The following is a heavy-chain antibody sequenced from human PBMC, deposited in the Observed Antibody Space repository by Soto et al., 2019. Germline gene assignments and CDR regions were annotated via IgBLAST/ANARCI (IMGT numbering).Heavy chain of an antibody. J-gene: IGHJ4*02. CDR1: GYNFTTYV. CDR3: ARGYTSGWTFDF. V-gene: IGHV1-3*01. D-gene: IGHD6-19*01. Sequence: QVQLVQSGAEVKQPGASASVSCKASGYNFTTYVVHWLRQAPGQGPEWLGWINCGSGNTVYSQKFQGRVTFTRDTSERTAYMDLNGLTSGDTAVYYCARGYTSGWTFDFWGRGTLVTVSS. CDR2: INCGSGNT.